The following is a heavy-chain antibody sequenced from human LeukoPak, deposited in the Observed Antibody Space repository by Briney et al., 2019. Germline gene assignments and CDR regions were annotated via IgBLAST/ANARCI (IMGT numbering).Heavy chain of an antibody. CDR1: GYTFTGYC. Sequence: ASVKVSCKASGYTFTGYCMHWVRQAPGQGLEWMGWINPNSGGTNYAQKFQGRVTMTRDTSISTAYMELSRLRSDDTAVYYCARDILGGYSYGDEYFQHWGQGTLVTVSS. CDR2: INPNSGGT. J-gene: IGHJ1*01. CDR3: ARDILGGYSYGDEYFQH. V-gene: IGHV1-2*02. D-gene: IGHD5-18*01.